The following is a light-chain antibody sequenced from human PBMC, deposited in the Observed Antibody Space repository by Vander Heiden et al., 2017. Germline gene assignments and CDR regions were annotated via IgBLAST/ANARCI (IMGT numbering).Light chain of an antibody. CDR1: QSIHYY. Sequence: DIQMTQSPSTLSASVGDRVTVTCRASQSIHYYLAWFQQKPGKAPNLLISNASNLESGVPSRFSGSGSGPEFTLTITRLQPDDFATYFCQQYHSPWTFGQGTKLE. CDR2: NAS. J-gene: IGKJ1*01. CDR3: QQYHSPWT. V-gene: IGKV1-5*01.